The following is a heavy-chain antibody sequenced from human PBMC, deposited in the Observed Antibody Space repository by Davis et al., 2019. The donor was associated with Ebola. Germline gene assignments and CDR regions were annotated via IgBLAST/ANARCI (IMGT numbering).Heavy chain of an antibody. J-gene: IGHJ3*02. CDR1: GFVFSSYV. D-gene: IGHD6-19*01. CDR2: ITGGGART. CDR3: AKGSDGWYWAFDI. Sequence: GGSLRLSCAASGFVFSSYVMSWVRRAPGKGLEWVSEITGGGARTYYADSVKGRFTISRENSKNTLYLQMSSLRAEDTAVYYCAKGSDGWYWAFDIWGQGTMVTVSS. V-gene: IGHV3-23*01.